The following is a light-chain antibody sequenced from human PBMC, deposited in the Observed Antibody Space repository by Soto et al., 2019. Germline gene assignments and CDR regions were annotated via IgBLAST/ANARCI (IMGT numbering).Light chain of an antibody. J-gene: IGKJ1*01. V-gene: IGKV3-20*01. CDR2: GAS. CDR3: QQYDSSPPT. CDR1: QSVTSNY. Sequence: EIVLTQSPGTLSLSPGERATLSCRASQSVTSNYLAWYQQKPGQAPRLLIYGASTRATGIPDRVSGSGSGTDFTLSISRLDPEDFAVYYCQQYDSSPPTFGQGTKVEIK.